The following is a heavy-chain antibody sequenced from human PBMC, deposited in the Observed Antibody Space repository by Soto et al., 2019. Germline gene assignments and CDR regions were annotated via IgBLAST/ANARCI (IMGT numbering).Heavy chain of an antibody. CDR1: GGSVSSGSHY. V-gene: IGHV4-61*01. CDR3: ARATTVTPVYFDY. Sequence: SETLSLTCTVSGGSVSSGSHYWNWIGQPPGKGLEWIGYIYYRGSANYNPSLKSRVTISVDTSKDEFTLKLSSVTAADTAMYYCARATTVTPVYFDYWGQGILVTVSS. D-gene: IGHD4-17*01. CDR2: IYYRGSA. J-gene: IGHJ4*02.